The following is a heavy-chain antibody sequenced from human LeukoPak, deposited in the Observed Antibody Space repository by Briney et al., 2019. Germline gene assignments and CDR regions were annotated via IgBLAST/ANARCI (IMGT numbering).Heavy chain of an antibody. Sequence: GGSLRLSCAGSGFTFTNYWMSWARQSPGKGLEWVAFIRYDGSNKYYADSVKGRFTISRDNAKNSLYLQMNSLRAEDTAVYYCARVYSSSWSAFDIWGQGTMVTVSS. J-gene: IGHJ3*02. CDR3: ARVYSSSWSAFDI. CDR1: GFTFTNYW. CDR2: IRYDGSNK. V-gene: IGHV3-7*01. D-gene: IGHD6-13*01.